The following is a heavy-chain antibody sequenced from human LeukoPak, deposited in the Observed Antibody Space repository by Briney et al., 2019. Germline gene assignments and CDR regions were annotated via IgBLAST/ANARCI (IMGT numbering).Heavy chain of an antibody. Sequence: GGSLRLSCAASGFTFSSYSMNWVRQAPGKGLEWVAYISSSSSTIYYADSVKGRFTISRDNAKNSLYLQMNSLRDEDTAVYYCARDRANSGSYYWDYWGQGTLVTVSS. CDR2: ISSSSSTI. CDR3: ARDRANSGSYYWDY. J-gene: IGHJ4*02. V-gene: IGHV3-48*02. CDR1: GFTFSSYS. D-gene: IGHD1-26*01.